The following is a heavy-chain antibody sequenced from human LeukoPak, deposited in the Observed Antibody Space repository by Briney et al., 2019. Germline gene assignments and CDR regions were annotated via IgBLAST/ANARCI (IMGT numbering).Heavy chain of an antibody. CDR3: ARGVARSSKFHFSYYFDY. Sequence: SETLSLTCTVSGGSISSYYWSWIRQPPGKGLEWIGYIYYSGSTNYNPSLKSRVTISVDTSKNRFSLKLSSVTAADTAVYYCARGVARSSKFHFSYYFDYWGQGTLVTVSS. J-gene: IGHJ4*02. D-gene: IGHD6-6*01. CDR2: IYYSGST. V-gene: IGHV4-59*12. CDR1: GGSISSYY.